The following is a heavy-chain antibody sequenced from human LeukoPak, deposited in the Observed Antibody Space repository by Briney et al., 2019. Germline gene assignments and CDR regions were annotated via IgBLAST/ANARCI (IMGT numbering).Heavy chain of an antibody. CDR3: ATEGTMVRGVIRVFDY. D-gene: IGHD3-10*01. J-gene: IGHJ4*02. CDR2: INPNSGGT. Sequence: GASVKVSCKASGYTFTGYYMHWVRQAPGQGLEWMGWINPNSGGTNYAQKFQGRVTMTEDTSTDTAYMELSSLRSEDTAVYYCATEGTMVRGVIRVFDYWGQGTLVTVSS. CDR1: GYTFTGYY. V-gene: IGHV1-2*02.